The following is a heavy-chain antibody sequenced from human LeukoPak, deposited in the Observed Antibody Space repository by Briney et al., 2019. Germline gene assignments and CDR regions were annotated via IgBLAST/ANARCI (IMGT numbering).Heavy chain of an antibody. D-gene: IGHD3-9*01. J-gene: IGHJ4*02. CDR2: ISSSSSSYT. CDR1: GFTFSDYY. Sequence: SGGSLRLSCAASGFTFSDYYMSWIRQAPGKGLEWVSYISSSSSSYTNYADSVKGRFTISRDNAKNSLYLQMNSLRAEDTAVYYCARSQRYFDWLPYGPFDYWGQGTLVTVSS. CDR3: ARSQRYFDWLPYGPFDY. V-gene: IGHV3-11*03.